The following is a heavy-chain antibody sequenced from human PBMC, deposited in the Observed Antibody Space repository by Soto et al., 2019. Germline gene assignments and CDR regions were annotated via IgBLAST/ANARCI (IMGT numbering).Heavy chain of an antibody. J-gene: IGHJ4*02. CDR3: ARDREYWSGENCYETGSAY. Sequence: EVQVVESGGGLVQPGTSLRLSCAASGFSFSSYSMNWVRQAPGTGLEWVSYISRRSTTMSYADSVKGRFTISRHNAKNSLYLQTNGLRAEDTAVYYCARDREYWSGENCYETGSAYWGQGTLVTVSS. CDR1: GFSFSSYS. V-gene: IGHV3-48*01. CDR2: ISRRSTTM. D-gene: IGHD2-15*01.